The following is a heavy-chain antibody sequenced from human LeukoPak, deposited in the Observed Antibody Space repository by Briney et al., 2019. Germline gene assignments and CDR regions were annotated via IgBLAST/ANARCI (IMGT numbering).Heavy chain of an antibody. J-gene: IGHJ4*02. CDR2: IRSKVWGGTP. Sequence: GGSLRLSCITSGFTFGDYAMTWVRKAPGKGLEWVGFIRSKVWGGTPEYAASVKGRFTISRNDSKGIAYLQMNSLKTEDTAVYYCSRDQTPYYWGQGTLVTVSS. V-gene: IGHV3-49*04. CDR3: SRDQTPYY. CDR1: GFTFGDYA.